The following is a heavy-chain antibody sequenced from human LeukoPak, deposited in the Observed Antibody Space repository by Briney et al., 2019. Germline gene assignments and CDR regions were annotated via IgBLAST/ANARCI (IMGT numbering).Heavy chain of an antibody. D-gene: IGHD3-22*01. V-gene: IGHV3-7*01. J-gene: IGHJ3*02. Sequence: GGSLRLSCAASGFTFSSYSMNWVRQAPGKGLEWVANIKQDGSEKYYVDSVKGRFTISRDNAKNSLYLQMNSLRAEDTAVYYCARDVVPRYYYDSSGDAFDIWGQGTMVTVSS. CDR1: GFTFSSYS. CDR3: ARDVVPRYYYDSSGDAFDI. CDR2: IKQDGSEK.